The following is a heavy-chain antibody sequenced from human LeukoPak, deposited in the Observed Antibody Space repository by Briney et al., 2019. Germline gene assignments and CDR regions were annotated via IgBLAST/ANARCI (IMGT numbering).Heavy chain of an antibody. J-gene: IGHJ5*02. D-gene: IGHD3-22*01. CDR3: ARQRGYHYDSTTNRFSDL. V-gene: IGHV4-39*01. Sequence: PSETLSLTRTVSGGSISSSSYYWGWIRQPPGKGLEWIGSIYYSGITYYNPSLKSRVTIFVDTSKNQFSLKLSSVTAADTAVYYCARQRGYHYDSTTNRFSDLWGQGTRVTVSS. CDR1: GGSISSSSYY. CDR2: IYYSGIT.